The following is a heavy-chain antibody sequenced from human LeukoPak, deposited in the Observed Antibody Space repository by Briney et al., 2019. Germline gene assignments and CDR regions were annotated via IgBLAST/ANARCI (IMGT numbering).Heavy chain of an antibody. CDR2: IYYNGST. CDR1: GGSISSYY. V-gene: IGHV4-59*01. Sequence: SETLSLTCTVSGGSISSYYWSWIRQPPGKGLEWIGYIYYNGSTNYNPSLKSRVTISVDTSKNQFSLKLSSVTAADTAVYYCARAFKPFPPFDYWGQGTLVTVSS. CDR3: ARAFKPFPPFDY. J-gene: IGHJ4*02.